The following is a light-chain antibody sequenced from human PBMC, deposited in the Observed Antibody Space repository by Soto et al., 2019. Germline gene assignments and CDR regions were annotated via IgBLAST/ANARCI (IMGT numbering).Light chain of an antibody. CDR1: HSNITY. Sequence: DIPMSQSPASLSASVGDRVSITCPASHSNITYLNCHQQISGRASKVLIYSASTLQGVVPSRFSVSGSETDFTLTINSLQPEDVATYYCQQTYSTDITVGGGTKVDIK. V-gene: IGKV1-39*01. CDR3: QQTYSTDIT. J-gene: IGKJ4*01. CDR2: SAS.